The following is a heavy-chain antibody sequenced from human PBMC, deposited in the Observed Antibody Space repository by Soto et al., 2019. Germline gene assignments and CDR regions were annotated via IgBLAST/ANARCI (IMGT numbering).Heavy chain of an antibody. CDR1: GFTFSDYA. V-gene: IGHV3-30*18. Sequence: VQLVESGGGVVQPGRSLRLSCAASGFTFSDYAMHWVRQAPGKGLEWVAVVSHDGRNTHYADSVKGRFTISRDSSKTTVSLEMPSLRAADTAVYYCAKGGRQWLVTSDFNYWGQGALVTVSS. CDR3: AKGGRQWLVTSDFNY. J-gene: IGHJ4*02. D-gene: IGHD6-19*01. CDR2: VSHDGRNT.